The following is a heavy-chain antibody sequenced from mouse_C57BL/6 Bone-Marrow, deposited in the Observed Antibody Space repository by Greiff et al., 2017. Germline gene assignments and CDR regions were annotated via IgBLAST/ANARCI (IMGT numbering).Heavy chain of an antibody. CDR2: ISNLAYSI. CDR1: GFTFSDYG. Sequence: EVKLMVSGGGLVQPGGSLKLSCAASGFTFSDYGMAWVRQAPRKGPEWVAFISNLAYSIYYAATVTGRFTISRENAKNTLYLEMSSLRSEDTAMYYCARQRNYYWYFDVWGTGTTVTVSS. CDR3: ARQRNYYWYFDV. J-gene: IGHJ1*03. V-gene: IGHV5-15*01.